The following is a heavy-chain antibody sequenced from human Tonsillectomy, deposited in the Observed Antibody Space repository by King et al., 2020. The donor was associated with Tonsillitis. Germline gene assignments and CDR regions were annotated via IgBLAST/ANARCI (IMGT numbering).Heavy chain of an antibody. V-gene: IGHV3-9*01. J-gene: IGHJ4*02. CDR2: ISWNSGTI. Sequence: VQLVESGGGLVQPGRSLRLSCAASGFTFVDYAMHWVRQAPGKGLEWVSGISWNSGTIGYADSVKGRFTISRDNAKNSLYLQMNSLRGEDTALYYCAKESGGLGEQWLDYWGQGTLVTVSS. D-gene: IGHD6-19*01. CDR1: GFTFVDYA. CDR3: AKESGGLGEQWLDY.